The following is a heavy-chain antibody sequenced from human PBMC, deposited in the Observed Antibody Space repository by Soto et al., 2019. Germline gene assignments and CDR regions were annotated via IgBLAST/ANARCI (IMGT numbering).Heavy chain of an antibody. CDR2: ISSSSSTI. J-gene: IGHJ4*02. CDR1: GFTFSSYS. V-gene: IGHV3-48*02. Sequence: RRLSCAASGFTFSSYSMNWVRQAPGKGLEWVSYISSSSSTIYYADSVKGRFTISRDNAKNSLYLQMNSLRDEDTAVYYCARDLITVYSSSSAPHDYWGQGTLVTVSS. D-gene: IGHD6-6*01. CDR3: ARDLITVYSSSSAPHDY.